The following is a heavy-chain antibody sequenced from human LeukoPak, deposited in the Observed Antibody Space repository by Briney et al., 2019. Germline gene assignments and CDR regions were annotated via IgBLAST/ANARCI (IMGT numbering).Heavy chain of an antibody. D-gene: IGHD6-13*01. V-gene: IGHV3-7*01. CDR1: GFTFSSYW. Sequence: TGGSLRLSCAASGFTFSSYWMSWVRQVSGKGLEWVANIKPDGSEEYYVDSVKGRFTISRDNAEKSLYLQMNSLRVEDTAVCYCTLVTRATAAVDYWGQGTLVTVSS. CDR3: TLVTRATAAVDY. J-gene: IGHJ4*02. CDR2: IKPDGSEE.